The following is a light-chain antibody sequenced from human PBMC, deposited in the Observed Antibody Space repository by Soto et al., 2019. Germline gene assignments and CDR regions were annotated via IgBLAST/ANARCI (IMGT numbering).Light chain of an antibody. CDR1: QGIRSA. Sequence: AIQVTQSPSSLSASVGARVTITCRTSQGIRSALGWYQQKPGKVPKLLIYAASTLQSGVPSRFSGSGSGTEFTLTISSLQPGDFATYYCQQSYSTPGTFGQGTRLEIK. CDR3: QQSYSTPGT. CDR2: AAS. J-gene: IGKJ5*01. V-gene: IGKV1-6*01.